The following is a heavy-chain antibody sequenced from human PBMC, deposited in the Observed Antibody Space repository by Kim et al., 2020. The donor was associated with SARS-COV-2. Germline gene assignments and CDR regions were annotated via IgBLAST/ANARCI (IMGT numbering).Heavy chain of an antibody. CDR1: GGSISSYY. Sequence: SETLSLTCTVSGGSISSYYWSWIRQPPGKGLEWIGYIYYSGSTNYNPSLKSRVTISVDTSKNQFSLKLSSVTAADTAVYYCARQEITYGDYGYFDLWGRGTLVTVSS. D-gene: IGHD4-17*01. V-gene: IGHV4-59*08. CDR3: ARQEITYGDYGYFDL. CDR2: IYYSGST. J-gene: IGHJ2*01.